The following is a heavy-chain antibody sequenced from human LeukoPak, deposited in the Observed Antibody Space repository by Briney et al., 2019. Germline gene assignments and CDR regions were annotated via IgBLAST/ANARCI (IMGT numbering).Heavy chain of an antibody. Sequence: GESLKISCKGSGYSFTSYWIGWVRQMPGKGLEWMGIIYPGDSDTRYSPSFQGQVTISADKSISTAYLQWSSLKASDTAMYYCARREDYGDPGTLSYGMDVWGQGTTVTVSS. CDR1: GYSFTSYW. CDR2: IYPGDSDT. CDR3: ARREDYGDPGTLSYGMDV. D-gene: IGHD4-17*01. J-gene: IGHJ6*02. V-gene: IGHV5-51*01.